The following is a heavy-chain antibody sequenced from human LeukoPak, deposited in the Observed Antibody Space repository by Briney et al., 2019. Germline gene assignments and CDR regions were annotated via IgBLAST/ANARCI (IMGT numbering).Heavy chain of an antibody. D-gene: IGHD3-10*01. J-gene: IGHJ6*02. Sequence: ASVTVSCKASGYTFTSYGISWVRQAPGQGLEWMGWISAYNGNTNYAQKLQGRVTMTTDTSTSTAYMELRSLRSDDTAVYYCAGQGTQIYYYYGMDVWGQGTTVTVSS. CDR1: GYTFTSYG. CDR2: ISAYNGNT. CDR3: AGQGTQIYYYYGMDV. V-gene: IGHV1-18*01.